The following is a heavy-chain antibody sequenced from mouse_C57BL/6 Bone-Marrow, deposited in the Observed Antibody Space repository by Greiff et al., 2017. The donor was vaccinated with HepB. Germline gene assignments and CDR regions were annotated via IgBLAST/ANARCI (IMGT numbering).Heavy chain of an antibody. CDR2: IRSKSNNYAT. Sequence: VQLKESGGGLVQPKGSLKLSCAASGFSFNTYAMNWVRQAPGKGLEWVARIRSKSNNYATYYADSVKDRFTISRDDSESMLYLQMNNLKTEDTAMYYCVRAISAGYFDVWGTGTTVTVSS. CDR3: VRAISAGYFDV. V-gene: IGHV10-1*01. CDR1: GFSFNTYA. J-gene: IGHJ1*03.